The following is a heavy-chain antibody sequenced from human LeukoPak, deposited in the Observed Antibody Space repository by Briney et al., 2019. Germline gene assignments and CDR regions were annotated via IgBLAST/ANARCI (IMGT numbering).Heavy chain of an antibody. CDR2: ISTSSNYI. CDR3: ARVSAHAGIAVAASDY. J-gene: IGHJ4*02. V-gene: IGHV3-21*01. Sequence: GGSLRLSCAASGFTFSSNTMNWVRQAPGKGLEWVSSISTSSNYIYYADSLRGRFTISRDNAKNSLYLQMNGLRAEDTAVYYCARVSAHAGIAVAASDYWGQGTLVTVSS. CDR1: GFTFSSNT. D-gene: IGHD6-19*01.